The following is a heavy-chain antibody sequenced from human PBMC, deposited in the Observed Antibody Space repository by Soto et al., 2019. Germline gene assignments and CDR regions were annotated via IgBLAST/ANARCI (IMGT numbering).Heavy chain of an antibody. Sequence: PSETLSLTCTVSGGSISSGDYYWSWIRQPPGKGLEWIGYIYYSGSTYYNPSLKSRFTISVDTSKNQFSLKLSSVTAADTAVYYCARGSKYDSSGYYPKEYYYYYGMDVWGQGTTVTVSS. D-gene: IGHD3-22*01. V-gene: IGHV4-30-4*01. CDR1: GGSISSGDYY. J-gene: IGHJ6*02. CDR3: ARGSKYDSSGYYPKEYYYYYGMDV. CDR2: IYYSGST.